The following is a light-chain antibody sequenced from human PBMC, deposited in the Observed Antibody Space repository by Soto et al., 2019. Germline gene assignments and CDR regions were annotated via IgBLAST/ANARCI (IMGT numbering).Light chain of an antibody. Sequence: DIQMTHSPSSLSASVGDRVTVPCRASQLISRYLNWYQPKPGKAPNLLIYSATNLQSGALSRFSGSGSGTEFTLTVSSLQPEDSATYYCQQSYITRAITFGGGTKVDIK. J-gene: IGKJ4*01. CDR1: QLISRY. CDR3: QQSYITRAIT. CDR2: SAT. V-gene: IGKV1-39*01.